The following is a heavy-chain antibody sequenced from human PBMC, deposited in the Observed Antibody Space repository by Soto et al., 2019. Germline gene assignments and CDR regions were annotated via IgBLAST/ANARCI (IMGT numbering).Heavy chain of an antibody. V-gene: IGHV4-34*01. Sequence: ETLSLTCAVYGGSFSGYYWSWIRQPPGKGLEWIGEINHSGSTNYNPSLKSRVTISVDTSKNQFSLKLSSVTAADTAVYYCARNGSYYDFWSGYYFGGGMDVWGQGTTVTVSS. J-gene: IGHJ6*02. D-gene: IGHD3-3*01. CDR2: INHSGST. CDR3: ARNGSYYDFWSGYYFGGGMDV. CDR1: GGSFSGYY.